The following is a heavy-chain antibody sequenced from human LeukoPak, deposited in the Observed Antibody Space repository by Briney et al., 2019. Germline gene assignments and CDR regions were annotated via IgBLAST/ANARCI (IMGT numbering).Heavy chain of an antibody. CDR3: AREAIAVAAGYFDY. CDR2: ISYDGSNK. V-gene: IGHV3-30*03. CDR1: GFTFSSYG. D-gene: IGHD6-19*01. J-gene: IGHJ4*02. Sequence: SGRSLRLSCAASGFTFSSYGMHWVRQAPGKGLEWVAVISYDGSNKYYADSVKGRFTISRDNSKNTLYLQMNSLRAEDTAVYYCAREAIAVAAGYFDYWGQGTLVTVSS.